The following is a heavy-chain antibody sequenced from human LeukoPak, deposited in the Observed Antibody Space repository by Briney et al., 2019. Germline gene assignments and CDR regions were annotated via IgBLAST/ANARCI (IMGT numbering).Heavy chain of an antibody. CDR3: ARGSVGAFRYYFDY. Sequence: GASVKVSCKTSGGTFSSHAINWVRQAPGQGLEWMGGINPIFGTTNHAQKFQGRVTITADKSTRTAYMELSSLRSEDTAVYYCARGSVGAFRYYFDYWGQGTLVTVSS. CDR2: INPIFGTT. V-gene: IGHV1-69*06. D-gene: IGHD3-10*01. CDR1: GGTFSSHA. J-gene: IGHJ4*02.